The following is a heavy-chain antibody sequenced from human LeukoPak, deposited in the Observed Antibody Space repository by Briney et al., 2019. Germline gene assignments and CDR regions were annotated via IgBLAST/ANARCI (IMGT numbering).Heavy chain of an antibody. D-gene: IGHD3-9*01. V-gene: IGHV3-48*01. CDR2: ISSSSSTI. CDR1: GFTFSSYS. J-gene: IGHJ4*02. Sequence: PGGSLRLSCAASGFTFSSYSMNWVRQAPGKGLEWVSYISSSSSTIYYADSVKGRFTISRDNAKNSLYLQVNSLRAEDTAVYYCARGPYNILTGYSYCFDYWGQGTLVTVSS. CDR3: ARGPYNILTGYSYCFDY.